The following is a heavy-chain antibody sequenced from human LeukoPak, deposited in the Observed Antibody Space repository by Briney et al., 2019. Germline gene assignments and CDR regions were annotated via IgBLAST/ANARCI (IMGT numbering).Heavy chain of an antibody. CDR3: ARVFTGSGSGDAFDI. J-gene: IGHJ3*02. CDR2: IGTAGDT. CDR1: GFTFSSYA. D-gene: IGHD3-10*01. V-gene: IGHV3-13*01. Sequence: PGGSLRLSCAASGFTFSSYAMHWVRQATGKGLEWVSAIGTAGDTYYPGSVKGRFTISRENAKNSLYLQMNSLRAGDTAVYYCARVFTGSGSGDAFDIWGQGTMVTVSS.